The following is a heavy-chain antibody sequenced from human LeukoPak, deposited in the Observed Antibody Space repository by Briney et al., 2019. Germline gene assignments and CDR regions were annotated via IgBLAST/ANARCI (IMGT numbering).Heavy chain of an antibody. Sequence: GGSLRLSCAASGFTFSSYAMSWVRQAPGKGLEWVSAISGSGGSTYYADSVKGRFTISRDNSKNTLYLQMNSLRAEDTAAYYCAKDSVTIFGVVPGWFDPWGQGTLVTVSS. CDR1: GFTFSSYA. CDR3: AKDSVTIFGVVPGWFDP. J-gene: IGHJ5*02. CDR2: ISGSGGST. V-gene: IGHV3-23*01. D-gene: IGHD3-3*01.